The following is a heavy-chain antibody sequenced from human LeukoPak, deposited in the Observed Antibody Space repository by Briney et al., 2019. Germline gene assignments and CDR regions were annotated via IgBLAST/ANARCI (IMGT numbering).Heavy chain of an antibody. D-gene: IGHD2-2*01. CDR1: GYSFTTYW. V-gene: IGHV5-51*01. CDR3: ARRYCTSTSCYADS. Sequence: GESLKISCEASGYSFTTYWIGWVRQMPGKGLEWMGIIYPGDSDTRYSPSFHGHVTMSADKSIGTAYLLWSSLEASDSAMYYCARRYCTSTSCYADSWGQGTLVTVSS. J-gene: IGHJ4*02. CDR2: IYPGDSDT.